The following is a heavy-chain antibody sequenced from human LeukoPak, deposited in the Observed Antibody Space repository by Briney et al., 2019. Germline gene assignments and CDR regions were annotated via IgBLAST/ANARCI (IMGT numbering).Heavy chain of an antibody. J-gene: IGHJ2*01. Sequence: SHTPSLICTVPGGSISRRDYYWSSIPQPPGTGLDLIGYIYNSGTIYYNPSLKSRLTISVDTSRNQFSLRLRSVTAADTAVYYCATAPLPATMWNWYFDLWGRGTLVTVSS. CDR1: GGSISRRDYY. CDR2: IYNSGTI. V-gene: IGHV4-30-4*01. D-gene: IGHD2-2*01. CDR3: ATAPLPATMWNWYFDL.